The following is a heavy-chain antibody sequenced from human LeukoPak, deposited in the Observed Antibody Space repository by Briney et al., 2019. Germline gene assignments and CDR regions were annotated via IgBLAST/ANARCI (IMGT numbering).Heavy chain of an antibody. Sequence: GESLKISCQGFGFSFSGYWIGWVRQMPGKGLEWMGIIYPGDSDTRYSPSFQGQVTISADKSISTAYLQWSSLKASDTAMYYCARIRVGATGGLYYYYYMDVWGRGTTVTVSS. CDR1: GFSFSGYW. CDR3: ARIRVGATGGLYYYYYMDV. D-gene: IGHD1-26*01. CDR2: IYPGDSDT. J-gene: IGHJ6*03. V-gene: IGHV5-51*01.